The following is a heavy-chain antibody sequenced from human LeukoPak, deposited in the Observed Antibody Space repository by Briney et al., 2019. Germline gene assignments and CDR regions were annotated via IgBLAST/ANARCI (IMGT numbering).Heavy chain of an antibody. J-gene: IGHJ6*02. CDR3: AKDCSSTSCYYYYGMDV. V-gene: IGHV3-30*18. D-gene: IGHD2-2*01. CDR1: GFTFSSHG. CDR2: ISYDGSNK. Sequence: GGSLRLSCAASGFTFSSHGMHWVRQAPGKGLEWVAVISYDGSNKYYADSVKGRFTISRDNSKNTLYLQMNSLRAEDTAVYYCAKDCSSTSCYYYYGMDVWGQGTTVTVSS.